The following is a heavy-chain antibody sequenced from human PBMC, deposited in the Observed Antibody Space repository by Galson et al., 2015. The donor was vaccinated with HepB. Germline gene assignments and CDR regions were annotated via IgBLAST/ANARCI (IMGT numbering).Heavy chain of an antibody. CDR2: IYYSGST. J-gene: IGHJ4*02. Sequence: TLSLTCTVSGGSISSYYWSWIRQPPGKGLEWIGYIYYSGSTNYNPSLKSRVTISVDTSKNQFSLKLSSVTAADTAVYYCARDVSGWYDNWGQGTLVTVSS. CDR3: ARDVSGWYDN. CDR1: GGSISSYY. D-gene: IGHD6-19*01. V-gene: IGHV4-59*01.